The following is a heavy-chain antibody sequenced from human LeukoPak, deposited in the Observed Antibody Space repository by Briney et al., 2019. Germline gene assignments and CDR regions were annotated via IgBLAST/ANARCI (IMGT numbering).Heavy chain of an antibody. CDR3: ARGWGFEDIVVVPAAPYYYGMDV. V-gene: IGHV1-8*01. J-gene: IGHJ6*02. D-gene: IGHD2-2*01. CDR2: MNPNSGNT. CDR1: GYTFTSYD. Sequence: GASVKVSCKASGYTFTSYDINWVRQATGQGLEWMGWMNPNSGNTGCAQKFQGRVTMTRNTSISTAYMELSSLRSEDTAVYYCARGWGFEDIVVVPAAPYYYGMDVWGQGTTVTVSS.